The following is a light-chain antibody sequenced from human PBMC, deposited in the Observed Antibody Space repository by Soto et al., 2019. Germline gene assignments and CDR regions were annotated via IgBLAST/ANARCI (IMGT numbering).Light chain of an antibody. V-gene: IGKV3-11*01. Sequence: EIVLTQSPATLSLSPGEGATLSCRASQSVSNYLFWYQQKPGQAPRLLIYDASNRATGIPARFSGSGSGTDFTLTISRLEPEDFAVYDCQQRSNWPLTFGGGTKVEIK. CDR2: DAS. J-gene: IGKJ4*01. CDR1: QSVSNY. CDR3: QQRSNWPLT.